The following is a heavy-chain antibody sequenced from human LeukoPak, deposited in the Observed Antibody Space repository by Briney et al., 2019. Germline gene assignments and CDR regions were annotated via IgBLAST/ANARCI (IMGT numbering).Heavy chain of an antibody. Sequence: GGSLRLSCAASGFTFSSYAMSWVRQAPGKGLEWVSDISGSGGSTRYTDSVKGRFTISRDNSKNTLYLQMNSLRAEDTAVYYCAKERLWGIVVVLLDYWGQGTLVTVSS. CDR2: ISGSGGST. V-gene: IGHV3-23*01. J-gene: IGHJ4*02. CDR3: AKERLWGIVVVLLDY. CDR1: GFTFSSYA. D-gene: IGHD3-22*01.